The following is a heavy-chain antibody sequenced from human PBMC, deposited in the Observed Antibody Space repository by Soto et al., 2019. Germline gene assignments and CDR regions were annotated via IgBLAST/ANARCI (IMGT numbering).Heavy chain of an antibody. D-gene: IGHD6-13*01. CDR1: GYSFTIYC. Sequence: GESLKISCNGSGYSFTIYCISLVLQMPGKGLEWMGRIDPSDSYTNYGPSFQGHVTISADKSISTAYLQWSSLKASDTAMYYCARLTSDGTSYYYYGMDVWGQGTTVTVSS. V-gene: IGHV5-10-1*01. CDR3: ARLTSDGTSYYYYGMDV. J-gene: IGHJ6*02. CDR2: IDPSDSYT.